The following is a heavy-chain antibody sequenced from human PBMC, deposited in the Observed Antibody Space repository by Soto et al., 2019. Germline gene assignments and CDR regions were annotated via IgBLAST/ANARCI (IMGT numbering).Heavy chain of an antibody. D-gene: IGHD3-10*01. Sequence: QVQLQQWGAGLLKPSETLSLTCAVYGGSFSGYYWSWIRQPPGKGLEWIGEINHSGSTNYNPSLKGRVTISVDTSKNQFSLKLSSVTAADTAVYYCARGPRITMVRTAPYYFDYWGQGTLVTVSS. CDR1: GGSFSGYY. CDR3: ARGPRITMVRTAPYYFDY. V-gene: IGHV4-34*01. J-gene: IGHJ4*02. CDR2: INHSGST.